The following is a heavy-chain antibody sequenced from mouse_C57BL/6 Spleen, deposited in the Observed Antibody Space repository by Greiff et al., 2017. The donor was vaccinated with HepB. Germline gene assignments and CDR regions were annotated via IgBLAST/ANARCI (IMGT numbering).Heavy chain of an antibody. V-gene: IGHV1-15*01. J-gene: IGHJ2*01. Sequence: VQLQQSGAELVRPGASVTLSCKASGYTFTDYEMHWVKQTPVHGLEWIGAIDPETGGTAYNQKFKGKAILTADKSSSTAYMELRSLTSEDSAVYYWTRGVGAQATDYWGQGTTLTVSS. D-gene: IGHD3-2*02. CDR1: GYTFTDYE. CDR2: IDPETGGT. CDR3: TRGVGAQATDY.